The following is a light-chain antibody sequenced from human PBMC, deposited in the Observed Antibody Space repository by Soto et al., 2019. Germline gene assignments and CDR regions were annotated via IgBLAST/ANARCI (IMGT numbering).Light chain of an antibody. CDR2: EVS. CDR3: SSYAGSNKV. Sequence: LTQPPSASGSPGQSVTISCTGTSSDVGGYNYVSWYQQYPGKAPKLMIYEVSKRPSGVPDRFSGSKSGNTASLTVSGLQAEDEADYYCSSYAGSNKVFGGGTKVTVL. V-gene: IGLV2-8*01. J-gene: IGLJ2*01. CDR1: SSDVGGYNY.